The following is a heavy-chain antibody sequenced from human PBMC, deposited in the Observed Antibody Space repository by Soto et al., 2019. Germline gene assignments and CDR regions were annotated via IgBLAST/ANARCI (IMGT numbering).Heavy chain of an antibody. D-gene: IGHD6-13*01. V-gene: IGHV3-7*01. CDR3: ARIAASGRGWDV. J-gene: IGHJ6*02. CDR2: IKQDGSEE. Sequence: EVQLVESGGGLVQPGGSLRLSCVDSGFTFSSYWMSWVRQAPVKGLEWVGNIKQDGSEENYVDSVKGRFIISRDNAKNSMYLQMNSLRDEDTAVYYCARIAASGRGWDVWGQGTTVVVSS. CDR1: GFTFSSYW.